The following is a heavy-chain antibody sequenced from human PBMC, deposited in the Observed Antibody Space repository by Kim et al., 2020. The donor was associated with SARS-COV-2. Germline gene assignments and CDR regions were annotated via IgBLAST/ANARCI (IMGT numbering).Heavy chain of an antibody. V-gene: IGHV3-23*01. D-gene: IGHD6-19*01. CDR2: ISDSGGIT. Sequence: GGSLRLSCAASGFSFSSYAMTWVRQAPGKGLEWVSAISDSGGITYYASSVQGRFTISRDNSKNSLYLQINNLRAEDTATYYCAKPPYSTGWYHWFDPWGQGTLVTVSS. CDR1: GFSFSSYA. CDR3: AKPPYSTGWYHWFDP. J-gene: IGHJ5*02.